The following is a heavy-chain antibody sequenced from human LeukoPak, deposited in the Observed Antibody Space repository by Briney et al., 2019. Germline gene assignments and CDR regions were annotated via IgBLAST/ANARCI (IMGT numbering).Heavy chain of an antibody. V-gene: IGHV1-2*02. CDR2: INPNSGGT. Sequence: ASVKVSCKASGYTFIDYFINWVRQAPGQGLEWMGRINPNSGGTKYAQKFQGRVTLTRDTSINTAYMQLSRLISDDTAVYYCAGNYKILTGYYDDDGFDIWGQGTKVTVSS. D-gene: IGHD3-9*01. CDR1: GYTFIDYF. CDR3: AGNYKILTGYYDDDGFDI. J-gene: IGHJ3*02.